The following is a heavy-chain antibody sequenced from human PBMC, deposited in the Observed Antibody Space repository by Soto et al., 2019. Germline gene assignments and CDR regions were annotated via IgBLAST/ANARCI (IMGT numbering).Heavy chain of an antibody. D-gene: IGHD1-1*01. V-gene: IGHV3-7*01. CDR2: IKQDGKED. J-gene: IGHJ4*02. CDR3: ARTGDGHHDLLDY. CDR1: GFTFSSYW. Sequence: DLEESGGGLVQPGGSLRLSGAAAGFTFSSYWMNWVRQAPGKGLEWVANIKQDGKEDNLLGSVKGRFTISRYNAKNSLFLHMNSLRVHDTAVYYCARTGDGHHDLLDYWGQGALVSVSS.